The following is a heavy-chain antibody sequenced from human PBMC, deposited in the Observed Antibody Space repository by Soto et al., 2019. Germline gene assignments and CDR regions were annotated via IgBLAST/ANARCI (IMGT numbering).Heavy chain of an antibody. CDR1: GYTFTSYA. J-gene: IGHJ4*02. CDR2: INAGNGNT. D-gene: IGHD2-15*01. V-gene: IGHV1-3*01. CDR3: ARAGRYCSGGSCYPH. Sequence: QVQLVQSGAEVKKPGASVKVSCKASGYTFTSYAMHWVRQAPGQRLEWMGWINAGNGNTKYSQKFQGRVTITRDTSASTAYMELSSLRSEDTAVYYCARAGRYCSGGSCYPHWGQGTLVTVSS.